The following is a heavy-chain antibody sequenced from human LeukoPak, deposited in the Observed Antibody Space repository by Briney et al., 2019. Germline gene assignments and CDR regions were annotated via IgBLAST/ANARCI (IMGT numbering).Heavy chain of an antibody. CDR3: AKDGRGSGWFSYYFDY. CDR2: ISGSGGST. D-gene: IGHD6-19*01. Sequence: GGSLRLSCAASGSNFSSYAMSWVRQAPGKGLEWVSAISGSGGSTYYADSVKGRFTISRDNSKNTLYLQMNSLRAEDTAVYYCAKDGRGSGWFSYYFDYWGQGTLVTVSS. J-gene: IGHJ4*02. V-gene: IGHV3-23*01. CDR1: GSNFSSYA.